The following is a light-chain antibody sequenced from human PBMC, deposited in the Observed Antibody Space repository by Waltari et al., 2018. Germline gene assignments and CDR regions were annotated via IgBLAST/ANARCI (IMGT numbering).Light chain of an antibody. J-gene: IGKJ4*01. CDR2: DAS. V-gene: IGKV3-11*01. CDR3: QQRSNWPPRLT. CDR1: QSVSSY. Sequence: EIVLTQSPAPLSLSPGERATLSCRASQSVSSYFAWYQQKPGQAPRLLIYDASNRATGIPARFSGSGSGTDFTLTISSLEPEDFAVYYCQQRSNWPPRLTFGGGTKVEIK.